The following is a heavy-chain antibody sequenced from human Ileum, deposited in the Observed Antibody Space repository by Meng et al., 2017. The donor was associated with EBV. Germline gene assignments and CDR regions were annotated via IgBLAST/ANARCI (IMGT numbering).Heavy chain of an antibody. CDR2: MYYTGTS. V-gene: IGHV4-39*02. CDR3: ARQFWSSGGRDSGYK. J-gene: IGHJ4*02. CDR1: GGSISVGAMYF. Sequence: QLRLRESGPGLVKPSETLSFNCTVSGGSISVGAMYFWAWIRQSPGKGLEWIGSMYYTGTSYYNPSLKSRLTMSLDTSKNHFSLRLSSVTDADTAVYYCARQFWSSGGRDSGYKWGPGTLVTVSS. D-gene: IGHD5-12*01.